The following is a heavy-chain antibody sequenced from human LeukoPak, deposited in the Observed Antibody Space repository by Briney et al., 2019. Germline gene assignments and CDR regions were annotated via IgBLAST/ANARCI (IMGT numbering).Heavy chain of an antibody. CDR3: AGSGSPGDY. CDR1: GFTFSDYY. V-gene: IGHV3-11*01. D-gene: IGHD3-10*01. Sequence: GGSLRLSCVGCGFTFSDYYMSWIRQAPGKGLEWISYISPNDVNRYYVDAVKGRFTVSRDNANNSLFLQMKSLRVEDTAVYYCAGSGSPGDYWGQGTLVTVSS. J-gene: IGHJ4*02. CDR2: ISPNDVNR.